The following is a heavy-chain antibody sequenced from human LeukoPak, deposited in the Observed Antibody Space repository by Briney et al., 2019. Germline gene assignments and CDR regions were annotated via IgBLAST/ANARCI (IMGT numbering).Heavy chain of an antibody. CDR3: ATDSLMITFGGVIDQYGMDV. Sequence: ASVKVSCKASGYTFTGYYMHWVRQAPGKGLEWMGGFDPEDGETIYAQKFQGRVTMTEDTSTGTAYMELSSLRSEDTAVYYCATDSLMITFGGVIDQYGMDVWGQGTTVTVSS. CDR2: FDPEDGET. CDR1: GYTFTGYY. J-gene: IGHJ6*02. V-gene: IGHV1-24*01. D-gene: IGHD3-16*02.